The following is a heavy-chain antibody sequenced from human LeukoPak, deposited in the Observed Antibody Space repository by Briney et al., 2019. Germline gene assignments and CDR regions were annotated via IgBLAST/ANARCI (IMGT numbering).Heavy chain of an antibody. Sequence: PGGSLRLSCAASGFTFSSYEMKWVRQAPGKGLEWVSDISSSGTIVYYADSVKGRFTISRDNAKNSLYLQMNSLRAEDTAVYYCARWYCRSTSRLFDYWGQGTLVTVSS. CDR1: GFTFSSYE. D-gene: IGHD2-2*01. CDR3: ARWYCRSTSRLFDY. CDR2: ISSSGTIV. V-gene: IGHV3-48*03. J-gene: IGHJ4*02.